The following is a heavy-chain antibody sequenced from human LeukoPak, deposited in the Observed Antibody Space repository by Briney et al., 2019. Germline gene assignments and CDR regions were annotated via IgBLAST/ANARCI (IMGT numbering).Heavy chain of an antibody. V-gene: IGHV3-48*02. CDR1: AFIFSGHW. D-gene: IGHD1-26*01. CDR2: ITASGTAM. Sequence: GGSLRLSCEGSAFIFSGHWMNWVRQAPGKGLEWVSHITASGTAMFYADSVKGRFTISRDNAKNPLYLQMNSLRDEDTAVYYCASSGSYRFDYWGQGTLVTVSS. J-gene: IGHJ4*02. CDR3: ASSGSYRFDY.